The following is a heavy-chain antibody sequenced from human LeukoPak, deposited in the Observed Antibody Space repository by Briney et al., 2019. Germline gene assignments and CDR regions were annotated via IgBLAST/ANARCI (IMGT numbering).Heavy chain of an antibody. CDR2: INAGNGNT. Sequence: GASVKVSCKVSGYTFTSYAMHWVRQAPGQRLEWMGWINAGNGNTKYSQKFQGRVTITRDTSASTAYMELSSLRSEDTAVYYCARGPYSSGWSPTYFDYWGQGTLVTVSS. V-gene: IGHV1-3*01. CDR3: ARGPYSSGWSPTYFDY. J-gene: IGHJ4*02. CDR1: GYTFTSYA. D-gene: IGHD6-19*01.